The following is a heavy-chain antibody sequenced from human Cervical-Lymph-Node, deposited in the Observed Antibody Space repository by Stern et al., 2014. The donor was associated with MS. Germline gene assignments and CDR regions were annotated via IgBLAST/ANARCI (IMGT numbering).Heavy chain of an antibody. D-gene: IGHD1-7*01. V-gene: IGHV4-59*01. CDR3: AGAYNWNYWA. CDR2: IYYSGST. CDR1: GGSISTYY. J-gene: IGHJ5*02. Sequence: VQLVQSGPGLVKPSETLSLTCTVSGGSISTYYWSWIRPPPGKGLEWIGHIYYSGSTNYNPSLKSRVSMSVDTSKNQFSLKLTSVTAADTAVYYCAGAYNWNYWAWGQGTLVTVSS.